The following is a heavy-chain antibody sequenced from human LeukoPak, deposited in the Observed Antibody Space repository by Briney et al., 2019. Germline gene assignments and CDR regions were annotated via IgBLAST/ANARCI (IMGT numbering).Heavy chain of an antibody. J-gene: IGHJ5*02. V-gene: IGHV1-18*04. CDR2: ISAYNGNT. CDR3: ARHRNMVRGVNNWFDP. Sequence: ASVKVSCKASGYTFTSYGISWVRQAPGQGLDGMGWISAYNGNTNYAQKLQGRVTMTTDTSTSTAYMELRSLRSDDTAVYYCARHRNMVRGVNNWFDPWGQGTLVTVSS. CDR1: GYTFTSYG. D-gene: IGHD3-10*01.